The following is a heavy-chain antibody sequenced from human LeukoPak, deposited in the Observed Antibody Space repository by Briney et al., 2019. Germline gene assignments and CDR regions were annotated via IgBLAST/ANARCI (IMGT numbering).Heavy chain of an antibody. CDR3: AKDPFIAVAGTGTPGY. CDR2: ISGSGGST. V-gene: IGHV3-23*01. J-gene: IGHJ4*02. D-gene: IGHD6-19*01. CDR1: GFTFRSYA. Sequence: PGGSLRLSCAASGFTFRSYAMSWVRQAPGKGLEWVSVISGSGGSTYYADSVKGRFTISRDNSKNTLYLQMNSLRAEDTAVYYCAKDPFIAVAGTGTPGYWGQGTLVTVSS.